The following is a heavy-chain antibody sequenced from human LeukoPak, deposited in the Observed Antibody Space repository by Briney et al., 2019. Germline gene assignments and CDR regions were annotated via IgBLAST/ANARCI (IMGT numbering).Heavy chain of an antibody. CDR2: INHSGST. J-gene: IGHJ6*03. CDR1: GGSFSGYY. D-gene: IGHD2-15*01. CDR3: ARRLGGGSCYSINYYYYMDV. Sequence: SETLSLTCAVYGGSFSGYYWSWIRQPPGKGLEWIGEINHSGSTHYNPSLKSRVTISVDTSKNQFSLKLSSVTAADTAVYYCARRLGGGSCYSINYYYYMDVWGKGTTVTVSS. V-gene: IGHV4-34*01.